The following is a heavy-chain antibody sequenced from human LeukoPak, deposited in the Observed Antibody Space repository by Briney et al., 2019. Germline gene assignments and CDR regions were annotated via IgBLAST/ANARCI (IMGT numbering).Heavy chain of an antibody. CDR1: GFTLSNHW. D-gene: IGHD2-15*01. Sequence: GGSLRLSCAASGFTLSNHWLHWVRQAPGKGLVWVSRINGDGTSTIYADSVKGRFTISRDNAESTVYLQMNSLRAEDTAVYYCARTGSGGDLDIWGQGTMVTVSS. CDR3: ARTGSGGDLDI. CDR2: INGDGTST. J-gene: IGHJ3*02. V-gene: IGHV3-74*01.